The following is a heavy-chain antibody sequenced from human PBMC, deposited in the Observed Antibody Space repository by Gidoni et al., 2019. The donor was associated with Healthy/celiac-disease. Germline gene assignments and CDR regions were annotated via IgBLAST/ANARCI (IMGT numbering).Heavy chain of an antibody. Sequence: QVQLVESGGGVVQPGRSLRLSCAASGFTFSSYGMHWVRQAPGKGLEWVAVISYDGSNKYYADSVKGRFTISRDNSKNTLYLQMNSLRAEDTAVYYCARSRGSRALYYFDYWGQGTLVTVSS. D-gene: IGHD3-10*01. CDR2: ISYDGSNK. V-gene: IGHV3-30*03. J-gene: IGHJ4*02. CDR1: GFTFSSYG. CDR3: ARSRGSRALYYFDY.